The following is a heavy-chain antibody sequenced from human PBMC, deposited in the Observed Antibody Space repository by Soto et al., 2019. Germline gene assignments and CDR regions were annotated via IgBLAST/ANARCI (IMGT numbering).Heavy chain of an antibody. V-gene: IGHV3-48*02. D-gene: IGHD2-15*01. CDR1: GLTCRSYR. J-gene: IGHJ6*02. CDR3: AREGWPLLQTGMDV. CDR2: ISSSNRTI. Sequence: GSLRLSGAAPGLTCRSYRMNWVRKAPGKGLEWVSYISSSNRTINYADSVKGRFTISRDNAKNSLYLQMHSLRDEDTAVYYCAREGWPLLQTGMDVWGQGTTVTVSS.